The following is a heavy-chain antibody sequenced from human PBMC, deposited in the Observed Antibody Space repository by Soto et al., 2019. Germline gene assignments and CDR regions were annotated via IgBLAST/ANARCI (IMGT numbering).Heavy chain of an antibody. Sequence: ASVKFSCKASGFIFSNHYMYWVRQAPGQGLDWMATINPSGGGTTYAQKFQGRVTISRDTSASTVYMELRSLTSEDTATYYCAREAYYNVLSCFDYWGQGALVTVSS. D-gene: IGHD2-21*01. CDR3: AREAYYNVLSCFDY. J-gene: IGHJ4*02. CDR2: INPSGGGT. V-gene: IGHV1-46*03. CDR1: GFIFSNHY.